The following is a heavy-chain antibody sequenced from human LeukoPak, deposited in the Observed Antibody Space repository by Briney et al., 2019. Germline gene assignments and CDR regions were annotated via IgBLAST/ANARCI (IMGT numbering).Heavy chain of an antibody. D-gene: IGHD3-10*01. CDR2: IKQDGSEK. CDR1: GFIFSNYW. Sequence: GGSRRLSCEASGFIFSNYWMGWVRQAPGEGLEWVANIKQDGSEKRYVDPVKGRFTISRDNSKNTLSLQMDSLRGEDTGIYYCARGAQQMFYYRYYMDVWGKGTTVIVSS. J-gene: IGHJ6*03. V-gene: IGHV3-7*03. CDR3: ARGAQQMFYYRYYMDV.